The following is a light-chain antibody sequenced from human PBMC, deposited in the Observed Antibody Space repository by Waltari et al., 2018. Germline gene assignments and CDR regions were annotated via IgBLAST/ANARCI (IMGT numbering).Light chain of an antibody. Sequence: SCRASQRVSRALAWYQQNPGQAPRLLIYGASNRATGIADRFSGSGSGTDCSLIISRLEPEDFAVYYCQHYVSLPVTFGQGTKVEIK. CDR3: QHYVSLPVT. V-gene: IGKV3-20*01. CDR2: GAS. J-gene: IGKJ1*01. CDR1: QRVSRA.